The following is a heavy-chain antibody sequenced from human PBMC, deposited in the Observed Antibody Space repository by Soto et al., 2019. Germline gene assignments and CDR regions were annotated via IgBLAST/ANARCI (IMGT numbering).Heavy chain of an antibody. J-gene: IGHJ4*02. D-gene: IGHD3-3*01. CDR2: ISGSGGST. CDR3: AKTGPLSNRFCFDY. V-gene: IGHV3-23*01. Sequence: GGPLSPSFEAFDFTFSGIAWSWVRRAPGKGLEWVSAISGSGGSTYYADSVKGRFTISRDNSKNTLYLQMNSLRAEDTAVYYCAKTGPLSNRFCFDYWGQGTLVTVSS. CDR1: DFTFSGIA.